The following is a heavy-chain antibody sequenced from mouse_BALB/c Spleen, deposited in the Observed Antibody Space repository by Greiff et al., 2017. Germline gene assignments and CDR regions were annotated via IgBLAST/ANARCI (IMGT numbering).Heavy chain of an antibody. Sequence: EVQLQESGGGLVKPGGSLKLSCAASGFTFSSYTMSWVRQTPEKRLEWVAYISNGGGSTYYPDTVKGRFTISRDNAKNTLYLQMSSLKSEDTAMYYCARQADDYDDAGYYAMDYWGQGTSVTVSA. CDR3: ARQADDYDDAGYYAMDY. V-gene: IGHV5-12-2*01. CDR2: ISNGGGST. J-gene: IGHJ4*01. CDR1: GFTFSSYT. D-gene: IGHD2-4*01.